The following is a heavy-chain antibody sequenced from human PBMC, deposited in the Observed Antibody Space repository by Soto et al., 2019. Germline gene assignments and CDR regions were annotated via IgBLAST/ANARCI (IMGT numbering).Heavy chain of an antibody. D-gene: IGHD2-15*01. CDR2: IYYSGST. V-gene: IGHV4-59*01. CDR3: ARDVGYCSGGSCPPYAFDI. CDR1: GGSISSYY. J-gene: IGHJ3*02. Sequence: TSETLSLTCTVSGGSISSYYWSWIRQPPGKGLEWIGYIYYSGSTNYNPSLKSRVTISVDTSKNQFSLKLSSVTAADTAVYYCARDVGYCSGGSCPPYAFDIWGQGTMVTVSS.